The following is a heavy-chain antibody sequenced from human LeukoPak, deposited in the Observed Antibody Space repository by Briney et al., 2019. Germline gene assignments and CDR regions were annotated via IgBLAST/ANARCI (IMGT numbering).Heavy chain of an antibody. J-gene: IGHJ4*02. CDR1: GGTFSSYA. CDR3: ARVRLRLGELSLLLFDY. D-gene: IGHD3-16*02. Sequence: ASVKVSCKASGGTFSSYAISWVRQAPGQGLEWMGGIIPIFGTANYAQKFQGRVTITADESTSTDYMELSSLRSEDTAVYYCARVRLRLGELSLLLFDYWGQGTLVTVSS. V-gene: IGHV1-69*13. CDR2: IIPIFGTA.